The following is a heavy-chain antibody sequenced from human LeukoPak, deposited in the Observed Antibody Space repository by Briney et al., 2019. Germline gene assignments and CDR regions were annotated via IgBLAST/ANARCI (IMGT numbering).Heavy chain of an antibody. D-gene: IGHD3-16*01. CDR1: GGTFSSYA. CDR3: ARGDVSDAFDI. Sequence: SVKVSCKDSGGTFSSYAISWVRQAPGQGLEWMGGIIPIFGTANYAQKFQGRVTITADESSSTAYMELSSLRSEDTAVYYCARGDVSDAFDIWGQGTMVTVSS. CDR2: IIPIFGTA. V-gene: IGHV1-69*01. J-gene: IGHJ3*02.